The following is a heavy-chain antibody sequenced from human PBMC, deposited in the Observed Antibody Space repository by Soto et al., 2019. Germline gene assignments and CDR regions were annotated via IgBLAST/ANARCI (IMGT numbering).Heavy chain of an antibody. CDR1: GGIFSSYA. CDR3: ARGGSGYVWFNAF. V-gene: IGHV1-69*01. Sequence: QEQLVQSGAEVKKPGSSVKVSCKASGGIFSSYAISWVRQAPGQGLEWMGGIIPIFGTANYAQKFQGRVTITADEYTNTAYMDVSSLKSEDTAIYYCARGGSGYVWFNAFWGQGTLVTVSS. J-gene: IGHJ4*02. CDR2: IIPIFGTA. D-gene: IGHD3-22*01.